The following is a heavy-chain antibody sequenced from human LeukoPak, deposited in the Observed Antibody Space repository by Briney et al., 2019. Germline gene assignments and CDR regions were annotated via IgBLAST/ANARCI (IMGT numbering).Heavy chain of an antibody. CDR1: GGSISSYH. CDR2: IYYSGST. J-gene: IGHJ4*02. Sequence: SETLSPTCTVSGGSISSYHWSWIRQPPGKGLEWIGYIYYSGSTNHNPSLKSRVTISVDTSKNQFSLKLSSVTAADTAVYYCARGRGQPDYWGQGTLVTVSS. CDR3: ARGRGQPDY. D-gene: IGHD2-2*01. V-gene: IGHV4-59*01.